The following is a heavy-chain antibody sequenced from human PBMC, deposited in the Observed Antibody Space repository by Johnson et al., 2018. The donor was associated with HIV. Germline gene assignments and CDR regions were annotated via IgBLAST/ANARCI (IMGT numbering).Heavy chain of an antibody. D-gene: IGHD1-1*01. CDR3: ARGVKQQLSVVDAFDI. CDR1: RFTFSSYG. J-gene: IGHJ3*02. CDR2: ISYDGGNK. Sequence: QVQLVESGGGVVQPGRSLRLSCVASRFTFSSYGMHWVRQAPGKGLEWVAIISYDGGNKYYTDSVKGRFTISRDNSKNRLYLQMNSLRAEDTAVYFCARGVKQQLSVVDAFDIWGQGTMVTVSS. V-gene: IGHV3-30*13.